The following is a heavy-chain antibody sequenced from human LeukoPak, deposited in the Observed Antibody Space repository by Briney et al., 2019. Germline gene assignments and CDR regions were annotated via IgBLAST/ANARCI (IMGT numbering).Heavy chain of an antibody. CDR3: ARETYSYGLEGGAFDI. D-gene: IGHD5-18*01. CDR2: IYTSGST. CDR1: GGSISSYY. Sequence: PSETLSLTCTVSGGSISSYYWSWIRQPAGKGLEWIGRIYTSGSTNYNPSLKSRVTMSVDTSKNQFSLKLSSVTAADTAVYYCARETYSYGLEGGAFDIWAKGQWSPSLQ. J-gene: IGHJ3*02. V-gene: IGHV4-4*07.